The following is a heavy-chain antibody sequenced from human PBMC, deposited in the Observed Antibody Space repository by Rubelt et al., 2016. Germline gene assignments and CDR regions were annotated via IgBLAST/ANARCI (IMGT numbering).Heavy chain of an antibody. J-gene: IGHJ3*01. D-gene: IGHD6-13*01. V-gene: IGHV4-38-2*02. Sequence: QVQLQESGPGLVKPSETLSLTCSVSDYSISIGYYWGWIRQPPGKGLEWIGNIYHNGSTHSNPSLKSRVTISVDTSENQFSLKMGVVTAADTAIYDCGRERGSNWYILDAIDVWGQGTMVTVSS. CDR1: DYSISIGYY. CDR2: IYHNGST. CDR3: GRERGSNWYILDAIDV.